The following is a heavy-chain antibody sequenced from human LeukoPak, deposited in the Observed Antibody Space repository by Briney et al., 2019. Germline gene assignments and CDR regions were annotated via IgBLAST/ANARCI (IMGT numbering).Heavy chain of an antibody. J-gene: IGHJ4*02. D-gene: IGHD3-10*01. CDR1: GFTFGSYA. CDR3: AKGVKVPAARTYYYGSGSYYNKRPFDY. Sequence: PGGSLRLSCAASGFTFGSYAMSWVRQAPGKGLEWVSAISGSGGSTYYADSVKGRFTISRDNSKNTLYLQMNSLRAEDTAVYYCAKGVKVPAARTYYYGSGSYYNKRPFDYWGQGTLVTVSS. CDR2: ISGSGGST. V-gene: IGHV3-23*01.